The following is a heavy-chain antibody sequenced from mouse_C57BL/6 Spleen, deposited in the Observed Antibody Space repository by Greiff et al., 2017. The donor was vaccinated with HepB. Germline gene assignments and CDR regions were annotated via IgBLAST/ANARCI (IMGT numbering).Heavy chain of an antibody. CDR2: FYPGSGSI. V-gene: IGHV1-62-2*01. CDR3: ARYEGGSTSYYYGSSYDYAMDY. CDR1: GYTFTEYT. J-gene: IGHJ4*01. D-gene: IGHD1-1*01. Sequence: QVQLQQSGAELVKPGASVKLSCKASGYTFTEYTIHWVKQRSGQGLEWIGWFYPGSGSIKYNEKFKDKATLTADKSSSTVYMELSRLTSEDSAVYFCARYEGGSTSYYYGSSYDYAMDYWGQGTSVTVSS.